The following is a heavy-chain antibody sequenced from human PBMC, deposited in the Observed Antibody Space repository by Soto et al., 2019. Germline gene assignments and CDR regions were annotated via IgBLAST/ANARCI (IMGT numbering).Heavy chain of an antibody. CDR1: GGSFSGYY. CDR3: ARGGPNLVWLFSPDRIGVWYFDY. V-gene: IGHV4-34*01. J-gene: IGHJ4*02. CDR2: INHSGST. Sequence: SETLSLTCAVYGGSFSGYYWSWIRQPPGKGLEWIGEINHSGSTNYNPSLKSRVTISVDTSKNQFSLKLSSVTAADTAVYYCARGGPNLVWLFSPDRIGVWYFDYWGQGTLVTVSS. D-gene: IGHD3-3*01.